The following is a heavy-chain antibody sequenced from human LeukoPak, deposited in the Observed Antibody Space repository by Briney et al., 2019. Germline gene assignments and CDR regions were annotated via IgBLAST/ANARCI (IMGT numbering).Heavy chain of an antibody. Sequence: ASVKVSCKVSGYTLTELSVHWVRQAPGKGLEWMGTFDPEDGETIYAQKFQGRVTMTRDTSISTAYMELSRLRSDDTAVYYCARDLVYSSSFPAEYFQHWGQGTLVTVSS. J-gene: IGHJ1*01. CDR2: FDPEDGET. D-gene: IGHD6-6*01. V-gene: IGHV1-24*01. CDR1: GYTLTELS. CDR3: ARDLVYSSSFPAEYFQH.